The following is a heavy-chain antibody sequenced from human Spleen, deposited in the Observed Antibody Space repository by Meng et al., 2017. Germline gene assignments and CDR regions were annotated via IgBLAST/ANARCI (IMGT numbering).Heavy chain of an antibody. V-gene: IGHV4-34*01. Sequence: QVQLQQWGEGLLKPSETLSLTCVGSGVSFSDYYWSWIRQRPGKGLEWIGEIKHSGSTNYNPSLESRATISVDTSQNNLSLKLSSVTAADSAVYYCARGPTTMAHDFDYWGQGTLVTVSS. CDR1: GVSFSDYY. CDR2: IKHSGST. CDR3: ARGPTTMAHDFDY. D-gene: IGHD4-11*01. J-gene: IGHJ4*02.